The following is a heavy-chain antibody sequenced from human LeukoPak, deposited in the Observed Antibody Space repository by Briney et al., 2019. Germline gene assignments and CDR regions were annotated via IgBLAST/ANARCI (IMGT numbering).Heavy chain of an antibody. J-gene: IGHJ4*02. CDR1: GFTFNRRG. D-gene: IGHD5-18*01. CDR3: AKDRGRYSYGYSFDY. Sequence: GGSLRLSCAASGFTFNRRGMHWVRQAPGKGLEWVAFIRYDGGETFYADFVKGRFTISRDNSKNTLSLQMNSLRAEDTAVYYCAKDRGRYSYGYSFDYWGQGTLVTVSS. CDR2: IRYDGGET. V-gene: IGHV3-30*02.